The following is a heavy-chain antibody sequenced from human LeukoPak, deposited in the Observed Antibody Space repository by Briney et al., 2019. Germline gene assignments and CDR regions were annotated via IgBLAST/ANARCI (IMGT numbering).Heavy chain of an antibody. V-gene: IGHV4-34*01. J-gene: IGHJ6*02. CDR2: INHSGST. D-gene: IGHD3-10*01. CDR3: ARGLTMVRGVIGYYYYGMDV. CDR1: GESFSGYY. Sequence: PSETLSLTCAVYGESFSGYYWSWIRQPPGKGLEWIGEINHSGSTNYNPSLKSRVTISVDTSKNQFSLKLSSVTAADTAVYYCARGLTMVRGVIGYYYYGMDVWGQGTTVTVSS.